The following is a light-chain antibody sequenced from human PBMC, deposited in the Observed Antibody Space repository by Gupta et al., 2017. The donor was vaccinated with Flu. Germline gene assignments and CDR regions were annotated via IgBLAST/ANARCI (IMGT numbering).Light chain of an antibody. Sequence: QSALTQPASVSGSPGPSITISCSGTSTDDGGYNHVSWYQHHPGKAPNLLIYHVNTRPSGTANRFSGAKSGNTASLTISGVQSEEEADYYCSSYTISGTLVVFGGGTKLTVL. V-gene: IGLV2-14*01. CDR1: STDDGGYNH. J-gene: IGLJ2*01. CDR3: SSYTISGTLVV. CDR2: HVN.